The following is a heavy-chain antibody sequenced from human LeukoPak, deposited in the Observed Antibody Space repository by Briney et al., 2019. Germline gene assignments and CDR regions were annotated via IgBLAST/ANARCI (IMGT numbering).Heavy chain of an antibody. CDR1: GFSFINAW. Sequence: KPGGSLRLSCAASGFSFINAWISWVREAPGKGLGWVGRIKSRTDGGTADSAAPVKGRFTISREDSKNTLYLQMNRLKTDDAAVYYCSTSVRYPGGFDLWGRGTLVTVSS. CDR3: STSVRYPGGFDL. CDR2: IKSRTDGGTA. D-gene: IGHD1-26*01. V-gene: IGHV3-15*01. J-gene: IGHJ2*01.